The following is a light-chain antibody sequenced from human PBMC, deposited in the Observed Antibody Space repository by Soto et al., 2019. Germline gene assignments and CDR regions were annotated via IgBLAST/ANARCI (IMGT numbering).Light chain of an antibody. CDR2: EVS. V-gene: IGLV2-14*01. J-gene: IGLJ3*02. CDR3: SSYTGSSRIV. CDR1: SSDVGNYKY. Sequence: QSALTQPASVSGSPGQSITISCTGTSSDVGNYKYVSWYQQHPGKAPKLMIYEVSNRPSGVSNRFSGSKSGNTASLTISGLQAEDETDYYCSSYTGSSRIVFGGGTKLTVL.